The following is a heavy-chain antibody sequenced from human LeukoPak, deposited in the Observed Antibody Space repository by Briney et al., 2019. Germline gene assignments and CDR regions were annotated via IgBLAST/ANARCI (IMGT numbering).Heavy chain of an antibody. CDR1: GFTFSSYS. CDR3: AKDRLTIVRGVAY. J-gene: IGHJ4*02. CDR2: ISSSSYI. Sequence: PGGSLRLSCAASGFTFSSYSMNWVRQAPGKGLEWVSSISSSSYIYYADSVKGRFTISRDNSKNTLYLQMNSLTAEDTAVYYCAKDRLTIVRGVAYWGQGTLVTVSS. D-gene: IGHD3-10*01. V-gene: IGHV3-21*04.